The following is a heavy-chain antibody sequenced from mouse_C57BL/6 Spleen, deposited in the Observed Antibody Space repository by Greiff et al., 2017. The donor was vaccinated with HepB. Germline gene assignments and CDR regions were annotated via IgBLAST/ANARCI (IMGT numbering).Heavy chain of an antibody. V-gene: IGHV1-82*01. CDR1: GYAFSSSW. CDR2: IYPGDGDT. J-gene: IGHJ3*01. D-gene: IGHD2-4*01. Sequence: VQRVESGPELVKPGASVKISCKASGYAFSSSWMNWVKQRPGQGLEWIGRIYPGDGDTNYNGKFKGKATLTADKSSSTAYMQRSSLTSEDSAVYFCARFFHDYEGFAYWGQGTLVTVSA. CDR3: ARFFHDYEGFAY.